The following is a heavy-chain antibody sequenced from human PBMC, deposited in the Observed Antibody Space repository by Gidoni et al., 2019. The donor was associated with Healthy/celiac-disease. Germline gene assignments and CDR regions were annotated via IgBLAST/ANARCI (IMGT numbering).Heavy chain of an antibody. J-gene: IGHJ4*02. CDR3: AKGNGYDFDY. D-gene: IGHD5-12*01. V-gene: IGHV5-51*01. Sequence: QGQLTISADKSISTAYLQWSSLKASDTAMYYCAKGNGYDFDYWGQGTLVTVSS.